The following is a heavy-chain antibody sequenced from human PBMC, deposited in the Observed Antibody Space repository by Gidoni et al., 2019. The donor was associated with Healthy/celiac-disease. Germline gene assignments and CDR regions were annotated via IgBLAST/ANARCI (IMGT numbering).Heavy chain of an antibody. J-gene: IGHJ4*02. V-gene: IGHV4-39*01. D-gene: IGHD5-12*01. CDR3: ARRDLVAPFDY. Sequence: SRVTISVDTSKNQFSLKLSSVTAADTAVYYCARRDLVAPFDYWGQGTLVTVSS.